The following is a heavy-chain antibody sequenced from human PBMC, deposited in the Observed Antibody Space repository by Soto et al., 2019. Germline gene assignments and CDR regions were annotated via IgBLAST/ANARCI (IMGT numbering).Heavy chain of an antibody. V-gene: IGHV3-30*18. CDR3: AKKVVPADVVENWFYP. Sequence: QVRLVASGGGVVQPGRSLRLSCAASGFTFGTYGMYWFRQAPGTGLEWVAGMSYDGSDQYYADSVTGRFTISRDNSKNTLYLQFNSLRVEKTAVYYCAKKVVPADVVENWFYPWVQGTLVTVSA. CDR2: MSYDGSDQ. D-gene: IGHD2-2*01. J-gene: IGHJ5*02. CDR1: GFTFGTYG.